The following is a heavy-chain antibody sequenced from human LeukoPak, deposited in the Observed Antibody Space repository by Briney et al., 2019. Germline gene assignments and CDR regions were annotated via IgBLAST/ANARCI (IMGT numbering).Heavy chain of an antibody. D-gene: IGHD2-2*01. Sequence: GGSLRLSCAASGFTFSSYSMNWVRQAPGKGLEWVSYISSSSSTIYYADSVKGRFTISRDNAKNSLYLQMNSLRAEDTAVYYCARVRARSYCSSTSCYGYWGQGTLVTVSS. J-gene: IGHJ4*02. CDR3: ARVRARSYCSSTSCYGY. CDR2: ISSSSSTI. CDR1: GFTFSSYS. V-gene: IGHV3-48*04.